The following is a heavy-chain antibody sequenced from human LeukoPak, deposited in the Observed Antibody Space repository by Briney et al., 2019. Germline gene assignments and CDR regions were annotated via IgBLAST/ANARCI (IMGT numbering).Heavy chain of an antibody. V-gene: IGHV1-69*13. CDR3: ARDGAAGTDPDY. CDR2: IIPIFGTA. Sequence: SVKVSCKASGYTFTGYYMHWVRQAPGQGLEWMGGIIPIFGTANYAQKFQGRVTITADESTSTAYMELSSLRSDDTAVYYCARDGAAGTDPDYWGQGTLVTVSS. D-gene: IGHD6-13*01. CDR1: GYTFTGYY. J-gene: IGHJ4*02.